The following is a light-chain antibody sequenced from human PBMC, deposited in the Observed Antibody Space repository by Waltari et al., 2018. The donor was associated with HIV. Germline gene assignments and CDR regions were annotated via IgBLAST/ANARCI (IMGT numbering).Light chain of an antibody. Sequence: DIVMTQSPDALAVSLGERAAINCTSSQSILYNSNNKNSLVGYQQRPGQPPKVLISWASTRDAGVPDRFSGSVYGTHFTLAINSLQAEDVAVYYCQQYYSIPITFGQGTRLDIK. V-gene: IGKV4-1*01. CDR1: QSILYNSNNKNS. CDR2: WAS. CDR3: QQYYSIPIT. J-gene: IGKJ5*01.